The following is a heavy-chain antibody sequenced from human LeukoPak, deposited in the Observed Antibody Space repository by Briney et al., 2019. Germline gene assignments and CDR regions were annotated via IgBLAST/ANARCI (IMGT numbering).Heavy chain of an antibody. CDR1: GFTLSSYW. J-gene: IGHJ4*02. D-gene: IGHD3-10*01. Sequence: GGSLRLSCAASGFTLSSYWMHWVRQAPGKGPVWVSRISSDASITNYGDSVKGRFTISRDNAKNTLYLQMNSLRVEDTAVYHCARAYGSGYVYWGQGTLVTVSS. CDR3: ARAYGSGYVY. CDR2: ISSDASIT. V-gene: IGHV3-74*01.